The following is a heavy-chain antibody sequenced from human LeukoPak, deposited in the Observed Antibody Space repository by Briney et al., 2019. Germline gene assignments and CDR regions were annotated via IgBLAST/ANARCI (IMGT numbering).Heavy chain of an antibody. CDR2: IRYDGSSK. CDR1: GFTFSSYG. J-gene: IGHJ5*02. CDR3: AKDPGIVVVTIT. V-gene: IGHV3-30*02. D-gene: IGHD3-22*01. Sequence: GGSLRLSCAASGFTFSSYGMHWVRQAPGKGLEWVAFIRYDGSSKYYADSVKGRFTISRDNSKNTLYLQMNSLRAEDTAVYYCAKDPGIVVVTITWGQGTLVTVSS.